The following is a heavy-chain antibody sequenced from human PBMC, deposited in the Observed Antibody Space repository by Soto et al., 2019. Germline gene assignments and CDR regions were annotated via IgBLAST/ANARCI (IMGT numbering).Heavy chain of an antibody. CDR3: AKDPGSGWYEGWFDP. CDR2: ISGSGGST. D-gene: IGHD6-19*01. CDR1: GFTFSSYA. J-gene: IGHJ5*02. Sequence: EVQLLESGGGLVQPGGSLRLSCAASGFTFSSYAMSWVRQAPGKGLEWVSAISGSGGSTYYADSVKGRFTISRDNSKNTLYRQMNSLRAEDTAVYYCAKDPGSGWYEGWFDPWGQGTLVTVSS. V-gene: IGHV3-23*01.